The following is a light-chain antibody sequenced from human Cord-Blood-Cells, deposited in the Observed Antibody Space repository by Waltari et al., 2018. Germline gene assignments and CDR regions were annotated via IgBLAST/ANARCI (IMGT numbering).Light chain of an antibody. CDR2: DGS. J-gene: IGLJ3*02. Sequence: QSALTQPASVSGSPGQSITISCTGTSSDVGGYNYVSWYQQHPGKAPKLMIYDGSKRPSGVSNRFSGSKSGNTASLTISGLQAEDEADYYCSSYTSSSTYWVFGGGTKLTVL. CDR3: SSYTSSSTYWV. CDR1: SSDVGGYNY. V-gene: IGLV2-14*01.